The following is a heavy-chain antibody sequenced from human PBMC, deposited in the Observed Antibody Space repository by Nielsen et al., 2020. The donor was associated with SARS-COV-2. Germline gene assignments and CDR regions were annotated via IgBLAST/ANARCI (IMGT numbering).Heavy chain of an antibody. D-gene: IGHD4-17*01. CDR2: IGTAGDT. J-gene: IGHJ6*02. Sequence: GGSLRLSCAASGFTFSSYDMHWVRQATGKGLEWVSAIGTAGDTYYPGSVKGRFTISRDNSKNTLYLQMNSLRAEDTAVYYCASNYGDYYYYYGMDVWGQGTTVTVSS. V-gene: IGHV3-13*01. CDR3: ASNYGDYYYYYGMDV. CDR1: GFTFSSYD.